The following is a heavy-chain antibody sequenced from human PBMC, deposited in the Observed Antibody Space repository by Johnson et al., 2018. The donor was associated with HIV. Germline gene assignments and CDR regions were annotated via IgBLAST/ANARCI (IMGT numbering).Heavy chain of an antibody. CDR2: IRYDGSNN. V-gene: IGHV3-30*02. CDR3: ATSGNYDDDAFDI. CDR1: GFTFSTYT. D-gene: IGHD3-22*01. Sequence: QVQLVESGGGVVQPGKSLRLFCAVSGFTFSTYTMHWVRQDPGRGLEWVAFIRYDGSNNYYGDSVKGRFTISRDNAKNTLYLQMNSLRAEDTAVYYCATSGNYDDDAFDIWGQGTMVTVSS. J-gene: IGHJ3*02.